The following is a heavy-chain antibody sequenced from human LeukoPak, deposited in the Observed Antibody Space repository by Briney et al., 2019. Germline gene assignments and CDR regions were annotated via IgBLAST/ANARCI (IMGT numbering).Heavy chain of an antibody. J-gene: IGHJ3*02. V-gene: IGHV4-59*01. CDR3: ARGEMATISDAFDI. D-gene: IGHD5-24*01. Sequence: PSETLSPTCTVSGGSISSYYWSWIRQPPGKGLEWIGYIYYSGSTNYNPSLKSRVTISVDTSKNQFSLKLSSVTAADTAVYYCARGEMATISDAFDIWGQGTMVTVSS. CDR1: GGSISSYY. CDR2: IYYSGST.